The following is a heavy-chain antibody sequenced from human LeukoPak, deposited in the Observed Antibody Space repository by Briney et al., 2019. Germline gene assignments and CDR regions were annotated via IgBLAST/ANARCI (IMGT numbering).Heavy chain of an antibody. Sequence: GGSLRLSCAASGFTFSSYAMSWVRQAPGKGLEWVSSISGSGSSTYSADSVKGRFTISRDNSKNTLFLQMNSLRAEDTAVYYCAKDWAFGPYWGQGTLVTVSS. CDR2: ISGSGSST. CDR1: GFTFSSYA. CDR3: AKDWAFGPY. D-gene: IGHD3-10*01. J-gene: IGHJ4*02. V-gene: IGHV3-23*01.